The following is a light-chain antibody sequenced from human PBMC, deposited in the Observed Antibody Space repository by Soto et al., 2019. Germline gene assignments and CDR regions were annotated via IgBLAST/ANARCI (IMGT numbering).Light chain of an antibody. Sequence: EIVMTQSPATLSVSPGERATLSCRASQSVRGDLAWYQHKPGQAPRLLIYGASTRATGVPARFSGSGSGTQFTLIISSLQSEDFAIYYWQQYHNRPRTFGQGTKLDIK. CDR3: QQYHNRPRT. CDR2: GAS. CDR1: QSVRGD. J-gene: IGKJ2*01. V-gene: IGKV3-15*01.